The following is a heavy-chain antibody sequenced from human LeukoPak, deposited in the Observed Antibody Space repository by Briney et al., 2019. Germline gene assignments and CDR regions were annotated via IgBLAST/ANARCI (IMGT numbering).Heavy chain of an antibody. Sequence: SETLSLTCTVSGGSISSNYWSWIRQPPGKGLEWIGFIYYSGSTNYNPSLKSRVTMSVDTSKNQFSLKLSSVTAADTAVYYCARDDSGGTNRFFQHWGQGTLVTVSS. V-gene: IGHV4-59*12. CDR1: GGSISSNY. D-gene: IGHD4-23*01. J-gene: IGHJ1*01. CDR3: ARDDSGGTNRFFQH. CDR2: IYYSGST.